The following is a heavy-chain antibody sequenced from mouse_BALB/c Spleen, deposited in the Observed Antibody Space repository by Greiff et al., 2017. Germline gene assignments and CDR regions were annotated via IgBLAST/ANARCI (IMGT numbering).Heavy chain of an antibody. V-gene: IGHV1-81*01. CDR2: IYPGSGST. D-gene: IGHD4-1*01. J-gene: IGHJ1*01. Sequence: QVQLQQSGPELVKPGASVKMSCKASGYTFTDYVISWVKQRTGQGLEWIGEIYPGSGSTYYNEKFKGKATLTADKSSNTAYMQLSSLTSEDSAVYFCARLTGSYWYFDVWGAGTTVTVSS. CDR1: GYTFTDYV. CDR3: ARLTGSYWYFDV.